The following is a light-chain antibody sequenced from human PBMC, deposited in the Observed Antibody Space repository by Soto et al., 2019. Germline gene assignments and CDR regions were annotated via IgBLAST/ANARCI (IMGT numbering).Light chain of an antibody. CDR1: QSVGSF. CDR3: QQANSFPIT. Sequence: EIVLTQSPATLSLSPGERATLSCRASQSVGSFLAWYQQKPGQAPRLLIYDTSIRATGIPARFSGSGSGTDFTLTISSLQPEDFATYYCQQANSFPITFGQGTRLEIK. J-gene: IGKJ5*01. CDR2: DTS. V-gene: IGKV3-11*01.